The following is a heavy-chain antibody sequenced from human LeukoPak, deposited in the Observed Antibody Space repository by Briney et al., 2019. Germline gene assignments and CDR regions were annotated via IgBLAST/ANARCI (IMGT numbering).Heavy chain of an antibody. CDR1: GDSITDYY. CDR2: IHPNSGGT. V-gene: IGHV1-2*02. Sequence: GASVKVSCKASGDSITDYYVHWVRQAPGQGLEWMGWIHPNSGGTYFAQKSQGFHGRVTMTRETSISTVYMELSGLTSDDTAMYYCATGGLEVVYWGQGTLVTVSS. CDR3: ATGGLEVVY. J-gene: IGHJ4*02. D-gene: IGHD3-3*01.